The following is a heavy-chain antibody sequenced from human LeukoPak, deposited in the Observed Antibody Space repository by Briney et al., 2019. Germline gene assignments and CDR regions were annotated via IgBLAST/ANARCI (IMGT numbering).Heavy chain of an antibody. CDR2: ISGSGGSS. Sequence: SGGSLRLSCAASGFTFSSYAMSWVRQAPGKGLEWVSAISGSGGSSYYADSVKGRFTISRDNSKNTLYLQMNSLRADDTAVYYCAKEWSSSWYEYFQHWGQGTLVTVSS. CDR3: AKEWSSSWYEYFQH. J-gene: IGHJ1*01. CDR1: GFTFSSYA. V-gene: IGHV3-23*01. D-gene: IGHD6-13*01.